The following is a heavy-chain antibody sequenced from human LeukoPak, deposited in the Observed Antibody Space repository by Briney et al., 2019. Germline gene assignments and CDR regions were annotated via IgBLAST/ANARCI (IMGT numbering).Heavy chain of an antibody. D-gene: IGHD3-22*01. CDR2: ISGSGGST. CDR3: AKRAYSSGYLWIGAFDI. J-gene: IGHJ3*02. CDR1: GFTFSSYG. V-gene: IGHV3-23*01. Sequence: PGGTLRLSCAASGFTFSSYGMSWVRQAPGKGLEWVSAISGSGGSTYYADSVKGRFTISRDNSKNTLYLQMNSLRAEDTAVYYCAKRAYSSGYLWIGAFDIWGQGTMVTVSS.